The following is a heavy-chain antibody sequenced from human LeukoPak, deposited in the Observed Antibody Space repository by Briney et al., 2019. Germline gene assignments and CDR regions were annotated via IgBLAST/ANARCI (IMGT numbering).Heavy chain of an antibody. Sequence: GGALRLSCAASGFTFSTYAMSWGCEAPGRGLGWVSAINGIGGSTYYAESVKGRFTISRDDSKNTLYLQMNSLRAEDTAVYYCAKAQLRRLSSYGHGEGYYFDYWGQGTLVTVSS. J-gene: IGHJ4*02. CDR3: AKAQLRRLSSYGHGEGYYFDY. CDR2: INGIGGST. D-gene: IGHD3-16*01. V-gene: IGHV3-23*01. CDR1: GFTFSTYA.